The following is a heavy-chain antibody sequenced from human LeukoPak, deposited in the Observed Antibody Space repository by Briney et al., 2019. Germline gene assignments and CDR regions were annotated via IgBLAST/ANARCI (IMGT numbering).Heavy chain of an antibody. V-gene: IGHV3-48*04. J-gene: IGHJ6*03. CDR3: ARVSNPDYYYMDV. CDR1: GFTFSSYS. Sequence: GGSLRLSCAASGFTFSSYSMNWVRQAPGKGLEWVSYISSSSSTIYYADSVRGRFTISRDNAKNSLYLQMNSLRAEDTAVYYCARVSNPDYYYMDVWGKGTTVTVSS. CDR2: ISSSSSTI. D-gene: IGHD4-11*01.